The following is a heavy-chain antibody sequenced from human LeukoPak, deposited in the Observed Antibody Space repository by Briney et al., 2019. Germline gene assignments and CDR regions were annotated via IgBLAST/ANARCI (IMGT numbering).Heavy chain of an antibody. Sequence: ASVKVSCKASGYTFTLYGITWVRQAPGQGLEWMGWISTNNGNTNFAQKLQGRVTMTTDTSTSTANMELRSLRSDDTAVYYCARSSVVAAAGPYYFDYWGQGTLVTVSS. V-gene: IGHV1-18*01. CDR2: ISTNNGNT. CDR1: GYTFTLYG. J-gene: IGHJ4*02. D-gene: IGHD6-13*01. CDR3: ARSSVVAAAGPYYFDY.